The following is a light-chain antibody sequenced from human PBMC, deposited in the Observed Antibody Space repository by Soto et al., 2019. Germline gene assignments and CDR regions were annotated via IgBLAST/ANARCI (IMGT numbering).Light chain of an antibody. Sequence: EIVMTQSPATLSVSPGERATLSCRASQSVSSNLAWYQQKPGQAPRLLLYGASTRATGIPARFSGSGSGTECTLTSSSRQAEDFAVYYCQQYNNWPPWTFGQGTKVEIK. CDR1: QSVSSN. CDR2: GAS. J-gene: IGKJ1*01. CDR3: QQYNNWPPWT. V-gene: IGKV3-15*01.